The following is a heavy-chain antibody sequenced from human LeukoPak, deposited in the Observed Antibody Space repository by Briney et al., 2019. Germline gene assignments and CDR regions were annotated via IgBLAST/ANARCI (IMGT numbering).Heavy chain of an antibody. V-gene: IGHV1-24*01. CDR2: FDPEDGET. J-gene: IGHJ4*02. Sequence: ASVKVSCKVSGYTLTELSMHWVRQAPGKGLEWMGGFDPEDGETIYAQKFQGRVTMTEDTSTDTAYMELSSLRSEDTAVYYCATRPYGSGSYPFDYWGQGTLVTVSS. CDR3: ATRPYGSGSYPFDY. CDR1: GYTLTELS. D-gene: IGHD3-10*01.